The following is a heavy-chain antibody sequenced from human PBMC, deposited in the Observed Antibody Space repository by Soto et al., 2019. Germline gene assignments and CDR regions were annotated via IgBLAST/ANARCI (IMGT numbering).Heavy chain of an antibody. CDR1: GYTFSGYY. CDR3: ARSLLNVILPLAY. Sequence: QVQLVQSGAEVKKPGASVKVSCKASGYTFSGYYMHWVRQAPGQGLEWMGWINTLSGDTSFPQKFQGRLAMTRDTSIDTAFMEVSRLTSDVTAIYYCARSLLNVILPLAYWGQGTLVSVSS. D-gene: IGHD3-3*02. CDR2: INTLSGDT. V-gene: IGHV1-2*02. J-gene: IGHJ4*02.